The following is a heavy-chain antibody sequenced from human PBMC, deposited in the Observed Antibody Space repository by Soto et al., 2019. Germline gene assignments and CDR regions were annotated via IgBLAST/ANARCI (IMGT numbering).Heavy chain of an antibody. V-gene: IGHV1-8*01. J-gene: IGHJ6*02. D-gene: IGHD3-10*01. Sequence: ASVKVSCKASGYTFTSYDINWVRQATVQGLEWMGWMNPNSGNTGYAQKFQGRVTMTRNTSISTAYMELSSLRSEDTAVYYCASSGDSGSYSYYYYGMDVWGQGTTVTVSS. CDR1: GYTFTSYD. CDR2: MNPNSGNT. CDR3: ASSGDSGSYSYYYYGMDV.